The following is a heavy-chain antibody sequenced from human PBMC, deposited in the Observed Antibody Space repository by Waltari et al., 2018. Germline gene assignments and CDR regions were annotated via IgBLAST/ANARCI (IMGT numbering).Heavy chain of an antibody. CDR2: VIPSRGVA. V-gene: IGHV1-69*04. J-gene: IGHJ4*02. Sequence: QVQLVQSGAEAKKPGSAVKVSCKVSGGAFRSLGVNWVRQAPGQGLEWMGRVIPSRGVAENAKRCQGRVTITAEKATSTAYMELSNLRSEETAIYYCARDRGVGASHIGCWGQGTLVTVSS. D-gene: IGHD1-26*01. CDR1: GGAFRSLG. CDR3: ARDRGVGASHIGC.